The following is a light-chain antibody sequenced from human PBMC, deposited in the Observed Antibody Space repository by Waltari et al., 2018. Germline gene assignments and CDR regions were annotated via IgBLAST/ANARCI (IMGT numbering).Light chain of an antibody. CDR1: SSDVVGYNY. J-gene: IGLJ3*02. V-gene: IGLV2-11*01. CDR3: CSYVGPNTFWV. CDR2: DIN. Sequence: QSALTQPRSVSGSPGQSVTISCTGTSSDVVGYNYVSWYQQDPGKAPKLMIYDINKRPSGVPDRFSGSKSGNTASLTISGVQAEDEADYYCCSYVGPNTFWVFGGGTKLTVL.